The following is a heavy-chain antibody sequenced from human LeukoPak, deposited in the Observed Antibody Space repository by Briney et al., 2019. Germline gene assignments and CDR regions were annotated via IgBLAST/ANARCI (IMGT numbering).Heavy chain of an antibody. CDR3: AKDLDIVVVVAATGFDY. J-gene: IGHJ4*02. Sequence: GGSLRLSCAASGFTFSSYGMHWVRQAPGKGLEWVAVISYDGSNKYYADSVKGRFTISRDNSKNTLYLQMNSLRAEDTVVYYCAKDLDIVVVVAATGFDYWGQGTLVTVSS. D-gene: IGHD2-15*01. V-gene: IGHV3-30*18. CDR2: ISYDGSNK. CDR1: GFTFSSYG.